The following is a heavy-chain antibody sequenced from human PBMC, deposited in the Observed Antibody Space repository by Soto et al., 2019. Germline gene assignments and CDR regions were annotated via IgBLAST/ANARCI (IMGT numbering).Heavy chain of an antibody. V-gene: IGHV3-33*07. D-gene: IGHD2-15*01. CDR3: ARWGCSGSNCNLNQRSFDL. CDR1: GFIFNEYG. CDR2: IWYDGSNK. J-gene: IGHJ4*02. Sequence: PGGSLRLSCAASGFIFNEYGMYWVRQAPGKGLEWVAVIWYDGSNKYYADSVKGRFTFSRDNSKNTMSLQMNSLRVEDTAVYYCARWGCSGSNCNLNQRSFDLWGQGTLVTVSS.